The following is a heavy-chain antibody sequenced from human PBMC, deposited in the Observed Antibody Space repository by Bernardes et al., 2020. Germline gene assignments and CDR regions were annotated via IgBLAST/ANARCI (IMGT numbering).Heavy chain of an antibody. CDR1: GFTFSSYA. Sequence: GRSLRVSCAASGFTFSSYAMSWVRQAPGKGLEWVSAISGSGGSTYYADSVKGRFTISRDNSKNTLYLQMNSLRAEDTAVYYCAKDGREWYFQHWGQGTLVTVSS. CDR3: AKDGREWYFQH. V-gene: IGHV3-23*01. CDR2: ISGSGGST. J-gene: IGHJ1*01. D-gene: IGHD2-8*01.